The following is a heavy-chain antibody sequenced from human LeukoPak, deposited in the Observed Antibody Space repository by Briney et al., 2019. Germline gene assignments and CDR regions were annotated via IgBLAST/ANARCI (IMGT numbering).Heavy chain of an antibody. J-gene: IGHJ4*02. CDR2: INHGGDT. D-gene: IGHD3-10*01. CDR3: ARGTGITDY. Sequence: PSETLSLTCAIYGGSFSDYYCSWIRQPPGKGLEWIGEINHGGDTNFNPSLKSRVTISVDTSKNQFSLKLSSVTAADTAVYYCARGTGITDYWGQGTMVTVSS. CDR1: GGSFSDYY. V-gene: IGHV4-34*01.